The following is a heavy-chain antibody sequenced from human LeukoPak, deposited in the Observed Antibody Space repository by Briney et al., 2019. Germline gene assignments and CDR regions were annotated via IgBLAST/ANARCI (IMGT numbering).Heavy chain of an antibody. CDR2: IYFSGST. Sequence: SETLSLTCTVSGDSISSADHYWYWIRQPPGKGLEYIGYIYFSGSTSHNPTLKSRLTMSVDPSKNQFSLSLSSVTAADTAVYYCAGAGLGDAFDIWGQGTMVTVSS. CDR1: GDSISSADHY. D-gene: IGHD7-27*01. CDR3: AGAGLGDAFDI. J-gene: IGHJ3*02. V-gene: IGHV4-30-4*01.